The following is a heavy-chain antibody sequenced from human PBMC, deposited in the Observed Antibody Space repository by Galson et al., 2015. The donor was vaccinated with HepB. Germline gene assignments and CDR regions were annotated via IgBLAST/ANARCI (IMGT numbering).Heavy chain of an antibody. CDR1: GYTFTYRY. J-gene: IGHJ3*02. Sequence: SVKVSCKASGYTFTYRYLHWVRQAPGQALEWMGWITPFNGNTNYAQKFQDRVTITRDRSMSTAYMELSSLRSEDTAMYYCARSAAAAGQIIRIDDAFDIWGQGTMVTVSS. CDR3: ARSAAAAGQIIRIDDAFDI. CDR2: ITPFNGNT. V-gene: IGHV1-45*02. D-gene: IGHD6-13*01.